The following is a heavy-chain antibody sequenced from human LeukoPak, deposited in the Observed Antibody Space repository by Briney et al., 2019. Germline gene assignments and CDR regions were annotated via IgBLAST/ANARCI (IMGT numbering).Heavy chain of an antibody. CDR1: GFTFSSYN. V-gene: IGHV3-21*01. CDR3: ARDTGGIVVVSDDAFDI. D-gene: IGHD3-22*01. J-gene: IGHJ3*02. CDR2: ISGSSTKI. Sequence: GGSLRLSCAASGFTFSSYNMNWVRQAPGKGLEWVASISGSSTKIYYADSLKGRFTISRDNAKNSLYLQMNSLRAEDTAVYYCARDTGGIVVVSDDAFDIWGQGTMVTVSS.